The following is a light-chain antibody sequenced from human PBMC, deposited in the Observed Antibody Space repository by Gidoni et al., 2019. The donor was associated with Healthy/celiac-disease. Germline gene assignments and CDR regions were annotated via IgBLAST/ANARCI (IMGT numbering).Light chain of an antibody. V-gene: IGLV2-23*01. J-gene: IGLJ3*02. Sequence: QSALTQPASVSGSPGQSITISCTGTSSDVGSYNLVSWYQQHPGKAPKLRIYEGSKRPSGVSNRFSGSKSGNTASLTISGLQAEDEADYYCCSYAGSSLPWVFGGGTKLTV. CDR3: CSYAGSSLPWV. CDR2: EGS. CDR1: SSDVGSYNL.